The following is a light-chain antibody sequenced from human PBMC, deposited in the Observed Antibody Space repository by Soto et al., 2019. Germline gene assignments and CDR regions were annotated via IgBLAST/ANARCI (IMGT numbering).Light chain of an antibody. CDR3: QQYNNWPRV. J-gene: IGKJ4*02. V-gene: IGKV3-15*01. Sequence: EIVMTQSPATLSVSPGERATLSCRASQSVSSNLAWYQQKPGQAPRLLIYGASTRATGIPASFSGSGSGTEFALTLSSLQSEDVAVYYCQQYNNWPRVFGGGTKVEIK. CDR2: GAS. CDR1: QSVSSN.